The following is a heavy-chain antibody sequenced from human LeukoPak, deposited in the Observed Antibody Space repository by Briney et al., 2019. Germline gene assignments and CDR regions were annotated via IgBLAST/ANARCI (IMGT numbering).Heavy chain of an antibody. CDR3: ATYDSSGGGSWFDP. D-gene: IGHD3-22*01. CDR2: INHSGST. CDR1: GFTFSSYS. J-gene: IGHJ5*02. Sequence: GSLRLSCAASGFTFSSYSMNWIRQPPGKGLEWIGEINHSGSTNYNPSLKSRATISVDTSKSQFSLKLSSVTAADTAVYYCATYDSSGGGSWFDPWGQGTLVTVSS. V-gene: IGHV4-34*08.